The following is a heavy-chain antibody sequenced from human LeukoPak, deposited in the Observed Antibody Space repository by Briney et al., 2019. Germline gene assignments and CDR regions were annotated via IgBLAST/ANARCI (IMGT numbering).Heavy chain of an antibody. V-gene: IGHV4-34*01. CDR1: GLSFSGHY. J-gene: IGHJ4*02. CDR3: SSLRVPGDFDY. Sequence: SETLSLTCAISGLSFSGHYWSWLRQPPGKGLEWIGEIDHSGNTNYNPSLESRVTISMDAYKNQFSLKLRSVTAADTAVYYCSSLRVPGDFDYWGQGTLVTVSS. CDR2: IDHSGNT.